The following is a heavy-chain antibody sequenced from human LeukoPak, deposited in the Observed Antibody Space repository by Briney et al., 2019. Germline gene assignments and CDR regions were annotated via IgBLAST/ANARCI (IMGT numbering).Heavy chain of an antibody. D-gene: IGHD3-3*01. J-gene: IGHJ4*02. V-gene: IGHV4-34*01. CDR1: GGSFSGYY. CDR2: INHSGST. Sequence: SETLSLTCAVYGGSFSGYYWSWIRQPPGKGLEWIGEINHSGSTNYNPSLKSRVTISVDTSKNQFSLKLSSVTAADTAVYYCASRLRFLDSDYWGQGTLVTVSS. CDR3: ASRLRFLDSDY.